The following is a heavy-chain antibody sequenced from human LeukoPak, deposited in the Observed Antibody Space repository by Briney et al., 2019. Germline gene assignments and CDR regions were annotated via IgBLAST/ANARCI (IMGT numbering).Heavy chain of an antibody. J-gene: IGHJ3*02. CDR1: GFTFDDYG. D-gene: IGHD6-19*01. Sequence: GGSLRLSCAASGFTFDDYGMSWVRQAPGKGLEWVSGINWNGGSTGYADSVKGRFTISRDNAKNSLYLQMNSLRAEDTALYYCARGYSSGCCDAFDIWGQGTMVTVSS. CDR3: ARGYSSGCCDAFDI. CDR2: INWNGGST. V-gene: IGHV3-20*04.